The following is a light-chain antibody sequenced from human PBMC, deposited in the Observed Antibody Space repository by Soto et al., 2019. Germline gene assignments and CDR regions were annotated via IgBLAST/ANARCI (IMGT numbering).Light chain of an antibody. J-gene: IGLJ2*01. CDR2: EGN. CDR1: SSDVGTYNL. CDR3: SSYVGSGTYVV. Sequence: QSALTQPASVSGSPGQSITISCTGTSSDVGTYNLVSWYQQHPSNAPKLMIYEGNKRPSGVSNRFSGSKSGNTASLTISGLQAEDEGDYYCSSYVGSGTYVVFGGGTKLTVL. V-gene: IGLV2-23*01.